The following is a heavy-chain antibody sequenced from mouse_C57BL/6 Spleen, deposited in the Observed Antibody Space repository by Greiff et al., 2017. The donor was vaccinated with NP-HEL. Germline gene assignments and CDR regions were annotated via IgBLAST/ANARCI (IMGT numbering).Heavy chain of an antibody. D-gene: IGHD1-1*01. V-gene: IGHV1-82*01. CDR2: IYPGDGDT. J-gene: IGHJ4*01. Sequence: QVQLKESGPELVKPGASVKISCKASGYAFSSSWMNWVKQRPGKGLEWIGRIYPGDGDTNYNGKFKGKATLTADKSSSTAYMQLSSLTSEDSAVYFCARNYGSSGDYAMDYWGQGTSVTVSS. CDR3: ARNYGSSGDYAMDY. CDR1: GYAFSSSW.